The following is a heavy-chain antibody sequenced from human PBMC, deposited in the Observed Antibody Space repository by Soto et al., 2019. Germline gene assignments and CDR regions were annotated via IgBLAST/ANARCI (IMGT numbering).Heavy chain of an antibody. Sequence: EVQLLESGGDLVQPGGSLRLSCASSGFTFTNYIMTWVRQAPGKGLEWVSSIDKSGGDTYYAESVKGRFTISRDNSKNTLYMPMNGLSAEDTALYYCAKETYSRSGYFWGQGTLVTVSS. CDR1: GFTFTNYI. CDR2: IDKSGGDT. CDR3: AKETYSRSGYF. V-gene: IGHV3-23*05. D-gene: IGHD2-2*01. J-gene: IGHJ4*02.